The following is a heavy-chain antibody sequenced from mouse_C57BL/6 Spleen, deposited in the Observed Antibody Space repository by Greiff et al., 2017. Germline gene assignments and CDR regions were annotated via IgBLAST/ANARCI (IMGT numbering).Heavy chain of an antibody. J-gene: IGHJ2*01. CDR2: IDPSDSYT. CDR3: ARPGDYEGTCFDY. V-gene: IGHV1-59*01. CDR1: GYTFTSYW. D-gene: IGHD2-4*01. Sequence: VQLQQPGAELVRPGTSVKLSCKASGYTFTSYWMHWVKQRPGQGLEWIGVIDPSDSYTNYNQKFKGKATLTVDTSSSTAYMQLSSLTSEDSAVYYCARPGDYEGTCFDYWGQGTTLTVSS.